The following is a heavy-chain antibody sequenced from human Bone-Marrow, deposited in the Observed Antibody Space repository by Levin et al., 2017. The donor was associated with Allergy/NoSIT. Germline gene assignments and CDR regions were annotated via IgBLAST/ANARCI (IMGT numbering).Heavy chain of an antibody. D-gene: IGHD2-15*01. CDR2: ISNDGTNT. Sequence: QSGGSLRLSCAASRFTFSHYAMHWVRQAPGKGLEWVALISNDGTNTHYADSVEGRFTISRDNPKSTLYLQMDSLRAEDTAVYYCVREKADCRSGSCYGGYFDYWGQGTLVTVSA. J-gene: IGHJ4*02. V-gene: IGHV3-30-3*01. CDR3: VREKADCRSGSCYGGYFDY. CDR1: RFTFSHYA.